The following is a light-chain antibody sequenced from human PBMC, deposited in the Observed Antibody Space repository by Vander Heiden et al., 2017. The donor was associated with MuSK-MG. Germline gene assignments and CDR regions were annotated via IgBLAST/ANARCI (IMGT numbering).Light chain of an antibody. V-gene: IGKV1-39*01. Sequence: DIQMTQSPSSLSASVGDRVTITCRASESIGDYLNWYQQKPGKAPNLLIYAASSLQPGVPSRFSGSGYGTDFTLTINSLQPEDFATYYCQRTYSSPWTFGQGTKVDI. J-gene: IGKJ1*01. CDR2: AAS. CDR1: ESIGDY. CDR3: QRTYSSPWT.